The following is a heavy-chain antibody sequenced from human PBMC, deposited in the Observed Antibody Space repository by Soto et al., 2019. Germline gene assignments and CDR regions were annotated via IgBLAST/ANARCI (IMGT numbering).Heavy chain of an antibody. J-gene: IGHJ4*02. Sequence: EVQLLESGGGLVQPGGSLRLSCAASGFTFSSYAMNWVRQAPEKGLEWVSVISGSGDSTYYADSVKGQFTISRDNSKNTLYLQMNSLRAEDTAVYYCAKRAIGTDFDYWGQGTLVTVSS. V-gene: IGHV3-23*01. CDR2: ISGSGDST. CDR1: GFTFSSYA. CDR3: AKRAIGTDFDY. D-gene: IGHD1-1*01.